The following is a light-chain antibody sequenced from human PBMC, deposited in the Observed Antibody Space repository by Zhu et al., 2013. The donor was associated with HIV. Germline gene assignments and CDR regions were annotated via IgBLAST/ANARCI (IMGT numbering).Light chain of an antibody. CDR2: AAS. CDR1: QSISSY. Sequence: DIQMTQSPSSLSASVGDRVTITCRASQSISSYLNWYQRKPGKAPNLLIYAASSLQSGVPSRFSGSGSGTDFTLTISSLQPEDFATYYCQQSYNTPPTFGQGTKVEIK. J-gene: IGKJ1*01. V-gene: IGKV1-39*01. CDR3: QQSYNTPPT.